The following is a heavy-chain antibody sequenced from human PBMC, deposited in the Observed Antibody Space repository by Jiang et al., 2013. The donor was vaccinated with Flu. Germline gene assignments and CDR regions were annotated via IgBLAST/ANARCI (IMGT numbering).Heavy chain of an antibody. Sequence: VQLVESGGGLVQPGGSLRLSCAASGFTFSSYWMSWVRQAPGKGLEWVANIKQDGSEKYYVDSVKGRFTISRDNAKNSLYLQMNSLRAEDTAVYYCARERNYYDSSGYYAYWGQGTLVTVSS. V-gene: IGHV3-7*03. D-gene: IGHD3-22*01. CDR2: IKQDGSEK. CDR3: ARERNYYDSSGYYAY. CDR1: GFTFSSYW. J-gene: IGHJ4*02.